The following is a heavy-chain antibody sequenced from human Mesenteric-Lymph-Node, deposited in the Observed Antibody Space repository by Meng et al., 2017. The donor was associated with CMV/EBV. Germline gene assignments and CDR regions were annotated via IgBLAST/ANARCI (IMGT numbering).Heavy chain of an antibody. CDR1: GGSISSYY. CDR2: IYYSGST. CDR3: ARALRLYFDY. Sequence: ESLKISCTVSGGSISSYYWSWIRQPPGKGLEWIGYIYYSGSTNYNPSLKSRVTISVDTSKNQFSLKLSSVTAADTAVYYCARALRLYFDYWGQGRLVTVSS. J-gene: IGHJ4*02. V-gene: IGHV4-59*01.